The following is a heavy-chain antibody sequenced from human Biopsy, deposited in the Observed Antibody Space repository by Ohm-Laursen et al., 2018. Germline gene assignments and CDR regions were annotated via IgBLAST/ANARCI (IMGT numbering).Heavy chain of an antibody. CDR2: IIPIFDTA. V-gene: IGHV1-69*06. D-gene: IGHD2-15*01. CDR3: ASDLLGREGYCGGRNCQIAY. Sequence: SVKVSCKASGGTFSNYAISWVRQAPGEGLEWMGGIIPIFDTANYAQKFQDRVTITADKSTFTAYMELSSLRSEDTAVYYCASDLLGREGYCGGRNCQIAYWGQGTLVTVSS. CDR1: GGTFSNYA. J-gene: IGHJ4*02.